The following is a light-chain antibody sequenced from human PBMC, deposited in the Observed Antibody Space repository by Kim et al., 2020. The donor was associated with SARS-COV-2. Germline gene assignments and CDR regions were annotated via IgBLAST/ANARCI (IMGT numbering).Light chain of an antibody. V-gene: IGLV2-18*02. CDR1: SIEVGSYTR. CDR3: SSYTSSSTLV. Sequence: GQSATIACTGTSIEVGSYTRVSWYQQPPATAPNLLIYEVSDGPSGVPHRFSGSKSGNTAFLTISWLQTEDEADYYCSSYTSSSTLVFGGGTQLTVL. J-gene: IGLJ2*01. CDR2: EVS.